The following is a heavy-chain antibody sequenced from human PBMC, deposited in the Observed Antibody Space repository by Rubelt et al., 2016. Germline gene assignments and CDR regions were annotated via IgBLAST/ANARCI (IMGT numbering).Heavy chain of an antibody. CDR1: GFTFSSYG. J-gene: IGHJ4*02. CDR2: INSDGSSP. V-gene: IGHV3-74*02. CDR3: ARENYFDY. Sequence: EVQLVESGGGLVQPGGSLRLSCAASGFTFSSYGMSWVRQAPGKGLEWVSRINSDGSSPTYADSVKGRFTISRDNAKNTLYVQMNSLRDEDTAVYYCARENYFDYWGQGILVIVST.